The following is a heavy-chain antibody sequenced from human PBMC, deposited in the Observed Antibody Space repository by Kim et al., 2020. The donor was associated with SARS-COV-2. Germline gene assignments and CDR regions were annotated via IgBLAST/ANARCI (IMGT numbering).Heavy chain of an antibody. CDR2: IYYSGST. V-gene: IGHV4-59*13. CDR3: ASSAAPYYYYGMDV. J-gene: IGHJ6*02. CDR1: GGSISSYY. Sequence: SETLSLTCTVSGGSISSYYWSWIRQPPGKGLEWIGYIYYSGSTNYNPSLKSRVTISVDTSKNQSSLKLSSVTAADTAAYYCASSAAPYYYYGMDVWGQGTPVTVSS. D-gene: IGHD2-2*01.